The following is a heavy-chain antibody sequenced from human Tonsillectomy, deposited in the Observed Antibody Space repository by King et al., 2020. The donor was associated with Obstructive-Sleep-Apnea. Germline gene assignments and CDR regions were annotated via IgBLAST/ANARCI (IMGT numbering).Heavy chain of an antibody. D-gene: IGHD5-12*01. J-gene: IGHJ6*02. CDR1: GGSISSSSYY. CDR3: ARDDSGYDSYYYYGMDV. CDR2: IYYSGST. Sequence: QLQESGPGLVKPSETLSLTCTVSGGSISSSSYYWGWIRQPPGKGLEWIGSIYYSGSTYYNPSLKSRVTISADTSKNQFSLKLSSVTAADTAVYYCARDDSGYDSYYYYGMDVWGQGTTVTVSS. V-gene: IGHV4-39*07.